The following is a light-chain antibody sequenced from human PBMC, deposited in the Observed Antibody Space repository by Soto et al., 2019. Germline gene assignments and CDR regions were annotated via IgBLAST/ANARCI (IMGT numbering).Light chain of an antibody. Sequence: DIVMTQSPESLAVSLGGRATINCKSSQSLLYKSNSKNYLAWYQQKPGQPPKLVINWASTQESGVPDRFSGSGSGTDFTLTITSLQAEDVAIYYCQQFYDTTYTFGQGTKVDIK. V-gene: IGKV4-1*01. J-gene: IGKJ2*01. CDR3: QQFYDTTYT. CDR2: WAS. CDR1: QSLLYKSNSKNY.